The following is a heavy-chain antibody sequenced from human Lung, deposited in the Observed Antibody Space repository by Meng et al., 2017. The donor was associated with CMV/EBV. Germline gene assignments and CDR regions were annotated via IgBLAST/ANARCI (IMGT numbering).Heavy chain of an antibody. J-gene: IGHJ5*02. CDR1: GLPHNTDKMR. CDR2: IDWDGDT. D-gene: IGHD4-17*01. V-gene: IGHV2-70*04. CDR3: ARILPGDWFHP. Sequence: SGXXLVXPTQSLTLTCTLSGLPHNTDKMRVSWLRQPPGKALEWLARIDWDGDTFYTDSLRTRLTISRDTSENQVVLTMTDVDPVDTATYYCARILPGDWFHPXGQGXLVTVFS.